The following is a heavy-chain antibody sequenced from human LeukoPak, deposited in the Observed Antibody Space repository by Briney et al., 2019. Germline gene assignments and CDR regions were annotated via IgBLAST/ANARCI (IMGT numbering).Heavy chain of an antibody. D-gene: IGHD5-24*01. Sequence: GGSLRLSCAASGFTFSSYGMHWVRQAPGKGRERVSFIRYDGSNKYYVDSVKGRFTISRDNSNISLYLQMNSLRAEDTAVYYCAIDIGEMATINAFDIWGQGTMVTVSS. CDR2: IRYDGSNK. CDR1: GFTFSSYG. J-gene: IGHJ3*02. CDR3: AIDIGEMATINAFDI. V-gene: IGHV3-30*02.